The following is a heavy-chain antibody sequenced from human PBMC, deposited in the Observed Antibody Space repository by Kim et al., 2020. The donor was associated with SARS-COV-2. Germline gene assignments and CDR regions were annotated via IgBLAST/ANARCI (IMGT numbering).Heavy chain of an antibody. CDR2: MNPHSGNT. CDR3: ARLGAAGTYYYQYAMDV. V-gene: IGHV1-8*01. D-gene: IGHD6-13*01. CDR1: GYTVTTYD. J-gene: IGHJ6*02. Sequence: ASVKVSCKASGYTVTTYDINWVRQATGQGLEWMGWMNPHSGNTGYAQKFQGRVTMTRNTSISTAYMELSSLRSEDTAVYYCARLGAAGTYYYQYAMDVWGQGPRSPSP.